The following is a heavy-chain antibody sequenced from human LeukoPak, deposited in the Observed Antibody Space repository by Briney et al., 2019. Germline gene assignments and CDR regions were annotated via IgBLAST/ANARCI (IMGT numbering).Heavy chain of an antibody. J-gene: IGHJ5*02. CDR2: IYYSGST. CDR1: GGSISRSSNY. Sequence: SETLSLTCTVSGGSISRSSNYWGWIRQPPGKGLEWIGSIYYSGSTYYNPSLKSRVTISVDTSKNQFSLKLSSVTAADTAVYYCSPQRITMVRGVPKNWFDPWGQGTLVTVSS. CDR3: SPQRITMVRGVPKNWFDP. D-gene: IGHD3-10*01. V-gene: IGHV4-39*01.